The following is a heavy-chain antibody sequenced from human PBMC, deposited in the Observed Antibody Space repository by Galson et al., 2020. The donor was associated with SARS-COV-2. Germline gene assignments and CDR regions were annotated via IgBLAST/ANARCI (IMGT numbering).Heavy chain of an antibody. V-gene: IGHV2-70*11. CDR3: ARSSSLPVAYDY. CDR2: IDWDDDK. Sequence: SGPTLVKPTQTLTLNCTFSGFSLSTSGMCVSWIRQHPGKALEWLARIDWDDDKYYSTSLKTRLTISKDTSKNQVVLTMTNMDPVDTATYYCARSSSLPVAYDYWGQGTLVTVSS. CDR1: GFSLSTSGMC. D-gene: IGHD6-6*01. J-gene: IGHJ4*02.